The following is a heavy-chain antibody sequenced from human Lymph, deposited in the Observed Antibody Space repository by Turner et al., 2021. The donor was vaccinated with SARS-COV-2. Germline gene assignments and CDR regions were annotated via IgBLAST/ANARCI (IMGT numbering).Heavy chain of an antibody. CDR2: INPRGGIT. V-gene: IGHV1-46*03. CDR3: ARAVICGGDCYTFDY. J-gene: IGHJ4*02. D-gene: IGHD2-21*02. CDR1: GYTFTSYY. Sequence: QVQLVQSGAEVKKPGASVKVSCKASGYTFTSYYMHWVRKAPGQGLEWMGIINPRGGITNYAQNFQGRVTMTSDTSTSTVYMELSSLRSEDTAVYYCARAVICGGDCYTFDYWGQGTLGTVSS.